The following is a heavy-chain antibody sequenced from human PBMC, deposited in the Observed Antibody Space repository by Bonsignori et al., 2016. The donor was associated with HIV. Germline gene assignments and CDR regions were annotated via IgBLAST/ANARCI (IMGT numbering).Heavy chain of an antibody. CDR2: IKQDGSEK. J-gene: IGHJ4*02. D-gene: IGHD3-16*01. V-gene: IGHV3-7*03. CDR3: AREGRGSYGF. Sequence: WIRQPPGKGLEWVANIKQDGSEKYYVDSVKGRFTISRDNAKNSLYLQMNSLRAEDTAVYYCAREGRGSYGFWGQGTLVTVSS.